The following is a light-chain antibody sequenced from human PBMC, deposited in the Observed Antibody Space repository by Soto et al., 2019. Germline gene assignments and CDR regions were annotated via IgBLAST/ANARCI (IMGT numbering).Light chain of an antibody. CDR3: SSYTSNSTVV. J-gene: IGLJ2*01. V-gene: IGLV2-14*01. Sequence: QSVLTQPASVSGSPEQSITISCTGTSSDVGAYNYVSWYQHHPGKAPKLMIYEVSRRPSGISNRFSGSKSGNTASPTISGLQAEDEADYYCSSYTSNSTVVIGGGTKLTVL. CDR2: EVS. CDR1: SSDVGAYNY.